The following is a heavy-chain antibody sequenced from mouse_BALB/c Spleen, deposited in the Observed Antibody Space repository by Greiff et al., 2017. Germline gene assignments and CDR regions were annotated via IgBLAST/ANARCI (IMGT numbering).Heavy chain of an antibody. CDR1: GYTFTNYW. D-gene: IGHD1-1*01. Sequence: QVQLQQSGAELVRPGTSVKISCKASGYTFTNYWLGWVKQRPGHGLEWIGDIYPGGGYTNYNEKFKGKATLTADTSSSTAYMQLSSLTSEDSAVYFCARNYYYGSSCFDYWGQGTTLTVSA. CDR2: IYPGGGYT. CDR3: ARNYYYGSSCFDY. J-gene: IGHJ2*01. V-gene: IGHV1-63*02.